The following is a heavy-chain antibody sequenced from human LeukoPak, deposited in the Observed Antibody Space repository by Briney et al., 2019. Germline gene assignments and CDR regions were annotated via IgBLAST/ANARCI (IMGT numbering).Heavy chain of an antibody. CDR2: IYYSGST. Sequence: SETLSLTCTVSGGSISSYYWSWIRQPPGKGLEWIGYIYYSGSTNYNPSLKSRVTISVDTSKNQFSLKLSSVTAADTAVYYCARGGGWFGENAFDIWGQGTMVTVSP. J-gene: IGHJ3*02. V-gene: IGHV4-59*01. CDR1: GGSISSYY. CDR3: ARGGGWFGENAFDI. D-gene: IGHD3-10*01.